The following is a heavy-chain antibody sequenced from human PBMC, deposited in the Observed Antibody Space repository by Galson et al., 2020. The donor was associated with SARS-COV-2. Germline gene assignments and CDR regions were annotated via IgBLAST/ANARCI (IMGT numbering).Heavy chain of an antibody. D-gene: IGHD3-10*01. CDR1: GYSITRDNW. CDR2: VYRSEST. V-gene: IGHV4-4*02. Sequence: SETLSLTCTLSGYSITRDNWWTWVRQAPGKGLEWIGEVYRSESTNYNPSFKSRVTITIDKSKNQFYPKLASVTAADTAVYFCARVGFFSMDVWGKGTTVIASS. J-gene: IGHJ6*03. CDR3: ARVGFFSMDV.